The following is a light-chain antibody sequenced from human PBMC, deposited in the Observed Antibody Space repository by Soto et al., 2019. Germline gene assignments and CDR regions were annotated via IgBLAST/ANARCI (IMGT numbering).Light chain of an antibody. Sequence: EIVLTQSPGTLSLSPGERATLSCRASQSVRSNFLAWYQQKPGQAPRLLIYDASSRATGIPDRFSGSGSGTDFTLTISRLEPEDFAVYYCQQYGSSPWTFGQGTKVDI. CDR2: DAS. CDR3: QQYGSSPWT. V-gene: IGKV3-20*01. J-gene: IGKJ1*01. CDR1: QSVRSNF.